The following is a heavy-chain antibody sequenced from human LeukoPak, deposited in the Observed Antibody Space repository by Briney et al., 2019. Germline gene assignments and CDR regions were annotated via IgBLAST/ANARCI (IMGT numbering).Heavy chain of an antibody. V-gene: IGHV4-59*01. CDR1: GDSISTYY. D-gene: IGHD3-10*01. CDR3: ARAVGGDGSASL. CDR2: IYYRVTS. J-gene: IGHJ4*02. Sequence: PSETLSLSCTVSGDSISTYYWSWIRQPPGKGLEWIGYIYYRVTSDYNPSLKSRVTMSVDMSTRQISLKLSSVPAADTAVYYCARAVGGDGSASLWGPGTLVTVSS.